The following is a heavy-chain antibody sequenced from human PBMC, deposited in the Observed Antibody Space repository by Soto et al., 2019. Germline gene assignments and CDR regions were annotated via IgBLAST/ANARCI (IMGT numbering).Heavy chain of an antibody. CDR2: ISYDGSNK. V-gene: IGHV3-30*04. CDR3: AKDLVTMVRGVISYYYYGMDV. D-gene: IGHD3-10*01. Sequence: GGSLRLSCAASGFTFSSYAMHWVRQAPGKGLEWVAVISYDGSNKYYADSVKGRFTISRDNSKNTLYLQMNSLRAEDTAVYYCAKDLVTMVRGVISYYYYGMDVWGQGTTVTVSS. J-gene: IGHJ6*02. CDR1: GFTFSSYA.